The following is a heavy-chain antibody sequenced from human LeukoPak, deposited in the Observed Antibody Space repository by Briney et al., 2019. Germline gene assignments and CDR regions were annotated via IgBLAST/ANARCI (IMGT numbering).Heavy chain of an antibody. CDR1: GFTFSSHS. J-gene: IGHJ4*02. D-gene: IGHD6-13*01. CDR3: EISSVEAAYEY. CDR2: ISSSRNYI. V-gene: IGHV3-21*01. Sequence: GGSLRLSCAASGFTFSSHSMNWVRQAPGKGLEWVSAISSSRNYIYYADSVKGRFTISRDNAKNSLYLQMNSLRAEDTAVYYCEISSVEAAYEYWGEGTLV.